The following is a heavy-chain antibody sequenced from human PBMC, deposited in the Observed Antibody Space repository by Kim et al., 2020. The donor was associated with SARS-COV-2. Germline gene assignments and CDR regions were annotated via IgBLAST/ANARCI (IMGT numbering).Heavy chain of an antibody. CDR3: ARDFRAVAGTPYDY. D-gene: IGHD6-19*01. CDR2: IKQDGSEK. CDR1: GFTFSSYW. V-gene: IGHV3-7*03. J-gene: IGHJ4*02. Sequence: GGSLRLSCAASGFTFSSYWMSWVRQAPGKGLEWVANIKQDGSEKYYVDSVKGRFTISRDNAKNSLYLQMNSLRAEDTAVYYCARDFRAVAGTPYDYWGQGTLVTVSS.